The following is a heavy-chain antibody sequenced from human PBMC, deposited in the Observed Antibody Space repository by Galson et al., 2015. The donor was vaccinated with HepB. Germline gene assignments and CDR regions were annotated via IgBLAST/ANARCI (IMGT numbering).Heavy chain of an antibody. V-gene: IGHV1-3*01. CDR1: GYTFNTYA. CDR3: ARDRIPDPFFDY. Sequence: SVKVSCKASGYTFNTYAIHWVRQAPGQRPEWMGWINAGNGNIKYSRKLQGRVTITRDTSASTAYMELSSLGSADTAVYYCARDRIPDPFFDYWGQGTLVTVSS. CDR2: INAGNGNI. J-gene: IGHJ4*02.